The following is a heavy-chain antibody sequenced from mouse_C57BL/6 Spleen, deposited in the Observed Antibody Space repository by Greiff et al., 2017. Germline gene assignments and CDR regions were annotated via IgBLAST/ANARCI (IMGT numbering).Heavy chain of an antibody. CDR3: ARRPDY. V-gene: IGHV1-61*01. J-gene: IGHJ4*01. Sequence: QVQLQQPGAELVRPGSSVKLSCKASGYTFTSYWMDWVKQRPGQGLEWIGNNYPSDSETRYNQKFKDKATLTVDKSSSTAYMQLSSLTSEDSAVYYCARRPDYWGQGTSVTVSS. CDR2: NYPSDSET. CDR1: GYTFTSYW.